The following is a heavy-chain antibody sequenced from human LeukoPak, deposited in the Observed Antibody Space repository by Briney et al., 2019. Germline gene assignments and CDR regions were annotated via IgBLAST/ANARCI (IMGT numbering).Heavy chain of an antibody. Sequence: GASVKVSCKASGYTFTDYYVNWVRQAPGQGLEWMGWLNPRSGDTEYAQNFQGRVTMTRDPSISTAYMDLSSLTSDDTAVYYCARFLGSMATILPPDGFDIWGQGTLVTVSS. J-gene: IGHJ3*02. D-gene: IGHD5-24*01. CDR2: LNPRSGDT. CDR1: GYTFTDYY. V-gene: IGHV1-2*02. CDR3: ARFLGSMATILPPDGFDI.